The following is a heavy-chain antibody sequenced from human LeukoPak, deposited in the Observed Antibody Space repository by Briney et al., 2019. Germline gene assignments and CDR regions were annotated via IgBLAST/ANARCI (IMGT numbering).Heavy chain of an antibody. CDR1: GFSLTTSGVG. CDR3: AHRWHLSLRGPTAFDP. D-gene: IGHD3-16*02. J-gene: IGHJ5*02. Sequence: SGPTLVKPTQTLTLTCTFSGFSLTTSGVGVGWIRQPPGKALEWLALIYWDDDKRYNPSLKSRLTVTKDTSKNQAVLTVTNMDPVDTATYYCAHRWHLSLRGPTAFDPWGQGILVTVSS. V-gene: IGHV2-5*02. CDR2: IYWDDDK.